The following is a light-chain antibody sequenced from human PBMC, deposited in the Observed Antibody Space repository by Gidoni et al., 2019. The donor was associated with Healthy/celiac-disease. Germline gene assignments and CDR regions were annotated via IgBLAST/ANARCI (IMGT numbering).Light chain of an antibody. J-gene: IGKJ5*01. CDR2: DAS. CDR3: QQRSNWPLIT. CDR1: QSVSSY. V-gene: IGKV3-11*01. Sequence: ESVLTQSPATLSLSPGERATLSCRASQSVSSYVAWYQQKPCQAPRLLISDASNRATGIPARFSGSGSGTDFTLTIRSLEPEDFAVYFCQQRSNWPLITFGQGTRLEIK.